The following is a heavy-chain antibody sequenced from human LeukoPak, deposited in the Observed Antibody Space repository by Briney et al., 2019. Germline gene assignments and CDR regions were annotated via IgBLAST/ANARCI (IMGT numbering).Heavy chain of an antibody. J-gene: IGHJ4*02. CDR1: GFTVSSNY. CDR2: IKQDGSEK. Sequence: AGGSLRLSCAASGFTVSSNYMSWVRQAPGKGLEWVANIKQDGSEKYYVDSVKGRFTISRDNAKNSLYLQMNSLRAEDTAVYYCARDLKVGSGWYSPAFDYWGQGTLVTVSS. CDR3: ARDLKVGSGWYSPAFDY. V-gene: IGHV3-7*01. D-gene: IGHD6-19*01.